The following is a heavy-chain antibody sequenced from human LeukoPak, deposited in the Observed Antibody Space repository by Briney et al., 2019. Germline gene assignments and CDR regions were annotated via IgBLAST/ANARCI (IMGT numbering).Heavy chain of an antibody. CDR3: SGRFDY. D-gene: IGHD6-19*01. J-gene: IGHJ4*02. CDR1: GGSMSPYH. V-gene: IGHV4-59*08. CDR2: IYY. Sequence: SETLSLTCTVSGGSMSPYHWGWIRQPPGKGLEWTGYIYYNPSLNSRATISVDTSKNQFSLRLSSVTAADTAIYSVSGRFDYWGQGTLVTVSS.